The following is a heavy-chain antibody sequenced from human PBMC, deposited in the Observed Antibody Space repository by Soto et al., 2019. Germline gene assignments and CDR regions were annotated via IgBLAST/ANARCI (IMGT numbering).Heavy chain of an antibody. J-gene: IGHJ6*02. CDR3: ARGSWGGDGIDV. Sequence: EVLLVESGGGLVKPGGSLTLSCAASGFIFNTYTINWVRQAPGQGLAWVASISSSSKDKFYADSVKARFSVSRDKAKNSAYLHMSSLGAGDTALYYCARGSWGGDGIDVWGQGTTVTVSS. CDR2: ISSSSKDK. D-gene: IGHD3-16*01. V-gene: IGHV3-21*01. CDR1: GFIFNTYT.